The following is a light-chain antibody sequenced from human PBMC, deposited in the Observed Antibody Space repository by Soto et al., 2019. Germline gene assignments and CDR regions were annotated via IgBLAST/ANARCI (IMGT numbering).Light chain of an antibody. J-gene: IGKJ3*01. V-gene: IGKV1-39*01. CDR2: AAS. Sequence: DIQMTQSPSSLSASVGDRVTITCRASQSISSYLNWYQQKPGKAPKLLIYAASSLQSGVPSRFSGSGSGTDFTLTISSLQPEDFSTYYCQQSYSTPRTFGPWTKLDIK. CDR3: QQSYSTPRT. CDR1: QSISSY.